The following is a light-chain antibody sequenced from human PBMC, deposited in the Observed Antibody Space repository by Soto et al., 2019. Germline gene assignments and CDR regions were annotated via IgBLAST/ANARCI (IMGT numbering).Light chain of an antibody. CDR1: QSISSW. V-gene: IGKV1-5*03. CDR2: KAS. CDR3: QQYSSYWT. J-gene: IGKJ1*01. Sequence: IQMTQSPSSLSASVGDRVTITCRASQSISSWLAWYQQKPGKAPKLLIYKASSLESGVPSRFSGSGSGTEFTLTISSLQPDDFATYYCQQYSSYWTFAQGTKVDI.